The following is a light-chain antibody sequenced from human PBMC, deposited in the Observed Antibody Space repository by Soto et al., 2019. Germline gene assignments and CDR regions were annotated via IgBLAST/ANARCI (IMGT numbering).Light chain of an antibody. CDR3: HQYTGSPFA. CDR1: QSVTKNY. V-gene: IGKV3-20*01. Sequence: EILLTQSPGTLSLSPGERATLSCRASQSVTKNYLAWYQQKPGQAPRLLIYGASTRATGIPDRFSGGGSGTDFPLTISRLEPEDFAVYYCHQYTGSPFAFGGGTKVEIK. CDR2: GAS. J-gene: IGKJ4*01.